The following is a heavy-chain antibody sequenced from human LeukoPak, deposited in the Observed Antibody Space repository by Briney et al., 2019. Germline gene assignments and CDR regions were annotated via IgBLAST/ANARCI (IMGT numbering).Heavy chain of an antibody. CDR1: GFSFSRFG. CDR2: INADGSET. D-gene: IGHD3-10*01. CDR3: SNGGHLDN. J-gene: IGHJ4*02. Sequence: PGGSLRLSCVASGFSFSRFGMSWARQAPGRGLEWVSNINADGSETNFVDSVKGRLTISRDNTQRSVYLQMNSLRADDTAVYFCSNGGHLDNWGQGTLVTVSS. V-gene: IGHV3-7*01.